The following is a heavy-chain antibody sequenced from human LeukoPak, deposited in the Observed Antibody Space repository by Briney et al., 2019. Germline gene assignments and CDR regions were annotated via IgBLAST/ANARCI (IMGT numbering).Heavy chain of an antibody. CDR3: ARHYDFWSGFNY. V-gene: IGHV4-4*02. CDR2: ISHTGSA. J-gene: IGHJ4*02. CDR1: GASINSNYW. Sequence: SETLSLTCAVSGASINSNYWWSWVRQSPGKGLEWIGEISHTGSAHYNPSLENRVTILRDKSKNQFSLMLRSVTTADTAVYYCARHYDFWSGFNYWGQGTLVTVAS. D-gene: IGHD3-3*01.